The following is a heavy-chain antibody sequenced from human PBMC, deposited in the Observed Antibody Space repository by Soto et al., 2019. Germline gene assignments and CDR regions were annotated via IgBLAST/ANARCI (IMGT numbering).Heavy chain of an antibody. Sequence: SETLSLTCTVSGASISGYYWSWIRKSAGKGLEWIGSMLYSGLTYYNPSLKSRVTLSVDTSKNQFSVRLNSVTASDTAVYYCAPLSVSLSGPYGIHVWGQGTTVTVSS. V-gene: IGHV4-59*04. CDR3: APLSVSLSGPYGIHV. D-gene: IGHD2-15*01. CDR1: GASISGYY. CDR2: MLYSGLT. J-gene: IGHJ6*02.